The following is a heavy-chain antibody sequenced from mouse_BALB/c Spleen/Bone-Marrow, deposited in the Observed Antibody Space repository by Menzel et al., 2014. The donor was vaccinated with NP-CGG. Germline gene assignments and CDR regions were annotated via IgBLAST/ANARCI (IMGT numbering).Heavy chain of an antibody. D-gene: IGHD1-1*01. CDR3: ARSRYGSYCGY. Sequence: QVQLKESGPELVKPGASVRISCKASNYTFTTYYIYWVKQRPGQGLEWIGWIYPGNVNTKYNEKFKAKATLTADKSSSTAYMQLSSLTSEDSAVDFCARSRYGSYCGYWGQGTPLTVSS. V-gene: IGHV1S56*01. CDR2: IYPGNVNT. CDR1: NYTFTTYY. J-gene: IGHJ2*01.